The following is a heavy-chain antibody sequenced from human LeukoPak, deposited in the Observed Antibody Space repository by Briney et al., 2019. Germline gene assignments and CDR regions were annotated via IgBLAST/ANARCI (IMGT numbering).Heavy chain of an antibody. V-gene: IGHV4-4*07. D-gene: IGHD6-25*01. J-gene: IGHJ5*02. CDR1: GGSLSTNY. CDR3: ARDDGLSDWFDP. Sequence: SETLSLTCSVSGGSLSTNYWSWIRQPAGKGLEWVGRIYISGSTNYNASLKRRVTISVDTAKNQFSLKLRSVTAADTAVYYCARDDGLSDWFDPWGQGILVTVSS. CDR2: IYISGST.